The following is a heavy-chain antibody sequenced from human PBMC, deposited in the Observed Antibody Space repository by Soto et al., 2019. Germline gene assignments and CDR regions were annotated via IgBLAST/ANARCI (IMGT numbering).Heavy chain of an antibody. CDR2: IIPMYGPA. J-gene: IGHJ5*02. D-gene: IGHD3-10*01. Sequence: QVPLVQSGAEVKKPGSSVTVSCKASGGTFSSYAIHWVRQAPGQGLEWMGGIIPMYGPAKYAQRFQGRVTITADESTTPVYMALTSLTSQVTAVYYCARVKSMVRGVIDNWFDPWGHGTLVNVAS. CDR3: ARVKSMVRGVIDNWFDP. CDR1: GGTFSSYA. V-gene: IGHV1-69*01.